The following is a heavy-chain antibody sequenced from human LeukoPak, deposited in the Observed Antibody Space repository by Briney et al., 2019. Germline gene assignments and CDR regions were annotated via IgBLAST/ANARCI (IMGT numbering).Heavy chain of an antibody. CDR2: ISGGGHTT. D-gene: IGHD1-7*01. CDR1: GFTFSSYA. Sequence: GGSLRLSCAASGFTFSSYAMSWVRQAPGKALEWVSAISGGGHTTYYADSVKGRFTISRDNSKNSLYLQMNSLRAEDMALYYCAKAKYNWNYVSYMDVWGKGTTVTVSS. J-gene: IGHJ6*03. CDR3: AKAKYNWNYVSYMDV. V-gene: IGHV3-23*01.